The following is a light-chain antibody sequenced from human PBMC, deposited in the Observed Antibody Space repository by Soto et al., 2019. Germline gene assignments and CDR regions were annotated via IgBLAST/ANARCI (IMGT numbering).Light chain of an antibody. Sequence: QSVLTQPRSVSGSPGQSVTISCTGTSSDVGGYNYVSWYQQHPGKAQKLMIYDVSKRPSGVPDRFSGSKSGNTASLTISWLQAEDEADYYCCSYAGSYTYVFGTGTKVTVL. J-gene: IGLJ1*01. V-gene: IGLV2-11*01. CDR2: DVS. CDR3: CSYAGSYTYV. CDR1: SSDVGGYNY.